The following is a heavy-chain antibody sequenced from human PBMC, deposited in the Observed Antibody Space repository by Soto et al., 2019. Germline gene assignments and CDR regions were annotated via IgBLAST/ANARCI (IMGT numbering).Heavy chain of an antibody. CDR1: GFTFSSYA. Sequence: PGGSLRLSCAASGFTFSSYAMSWVRQAPGKGLEWVSAISGSGGSTYYADSVKGRFTISRDNSKNTLYLQMNSLRAEDTAVYYCAKVLLSRITGKYLNDYWGQGTLVTVSS. CDR3: AKVLLSRITGKYLNDY. V-gene: IGHV3-23*01. CDR2: ISGSGGST. J-gene: IGHJ4*02. D-gene: IGHD1-20*01.